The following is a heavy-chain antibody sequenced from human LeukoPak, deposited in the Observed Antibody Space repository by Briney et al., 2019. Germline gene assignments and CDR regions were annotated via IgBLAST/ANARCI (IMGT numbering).Heavy chain of an antibody. CDR1: GFTFSTYA. Sequence: GGSLRLSCAASGFTFSTYAMSWVRQAPGKGLEWVSTFSGSGGRTLYADPVKGRFVISRDNSKNTLYLQMNSLRAEDTAVYYCAKVATSYNYFDYWGQGAPVTVSS. J-gene: IGHJ4*02. D-gene: IGHD2-2*01. V-gene: IGHV3-23*01. CDR2: FSGSGGRT. CDR3: AKVATSYNYFDY.